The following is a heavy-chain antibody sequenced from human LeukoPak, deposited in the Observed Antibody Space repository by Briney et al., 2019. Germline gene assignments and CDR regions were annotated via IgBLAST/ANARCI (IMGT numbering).Heavy chain of an antibody. CDR3: AKWAYSSLRLGEYYFDY. CDR2: ISWNSGSI. V-gene: IGHV3-9*01. CDR1: GFTFDDYA. D-gene: IGHD6-6*01. J-gene: IGHJ4*02. Sequence: PGRSLRLSCAASGFTFDDYAMHWVRQAPGKGLEWVSGISWNSGSIGYADSVKGRFTISRDNAKNSLYLQMNSLRAEDTALYYCAKWAYSSLRLGEYYFDYWGQGTLVTVSS.